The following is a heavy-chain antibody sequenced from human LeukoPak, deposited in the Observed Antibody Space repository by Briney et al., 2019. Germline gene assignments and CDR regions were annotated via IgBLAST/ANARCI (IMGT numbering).Heavy chain of an antibody. D-gene: IGHD1-26*01. CDR3: ARHQEENSGTYYRAFDF. CDR1: GGTISSSTYC. Sequence: SETLSLTCTVSGGTISSSTYCWVWIRPPPGQELVYVGNIYYGGRTYYNTSLRRRVTISVDTSKSQFSLKLISVIAADTAVYYCARHQEENSGTYYRAFDFWGLGTMVTVSS. V-gene: IGHV4-39*01. J-gene: IGHJ3*01. CDR2: IYYGGRT.